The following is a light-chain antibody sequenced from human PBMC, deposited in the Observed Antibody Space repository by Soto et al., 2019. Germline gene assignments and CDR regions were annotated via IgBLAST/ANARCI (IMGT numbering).Light chain of an antibody. J-gene: IGLJ1*01. V-gene: IGLV2-18*02. CDR1: SSDVGSYNR. Sequence: QSALTQPPSVSGSPGQSVTISCTGTSSDVGSYNRVSWYQQPPGTAPKLMIYEVSSRPSGVPDRFSGSKSGNTASLTISGLQAEDEADYYCSSYTSSSTFYVFGTGTKVTVL. CDR2: EVS. CDR3: SSYTSSSTFYV.